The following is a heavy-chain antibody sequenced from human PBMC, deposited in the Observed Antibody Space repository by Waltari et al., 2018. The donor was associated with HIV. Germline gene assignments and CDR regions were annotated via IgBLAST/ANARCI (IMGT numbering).Heavy chain of an antibody. CDR3: ARGCRYYYGSGSFYGMDV. CDR1: GYTFTSYD. J-gene: IGHJ6*02. Sequence: QVQLVQSGAEVKKPGASVKVSCKASGYTFTSYDINWVRQATAQGLEWMGWMNPNSGNTGYAQKFQGRVTMTRNTSISTAYMELSSLRSEDTAVYYCARGCRYYYGSGSFYGMDVWGQGTTVTVSS. D-gene: IGHD3-10*01. V-gene: IGHV1-8*01. CDR2: MNPNSGNT.